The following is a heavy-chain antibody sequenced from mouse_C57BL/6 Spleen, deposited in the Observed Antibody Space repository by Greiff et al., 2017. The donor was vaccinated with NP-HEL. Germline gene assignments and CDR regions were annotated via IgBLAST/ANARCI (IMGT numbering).Heavy chain of an antibody. CDR3: ARWSTTANYFDY. J-gene: IGHJ2*01. Sequence: QVQLQQPGAELVMPGASVKLSCKASGYTFTSYWMHWVKQRPGQGLEWIGEIDPSDSYTNYNQKFKGKSTLTVDKSSSTAYMQLSSLTSEDSAVYYCARWSTTANYFDYWGQGTTLTVSS. V-gene: IGHV1-69*01. CDR2: IDPSDSYT. D-gene: IGHD1-2*01. CDR1: GYTFTSYW.